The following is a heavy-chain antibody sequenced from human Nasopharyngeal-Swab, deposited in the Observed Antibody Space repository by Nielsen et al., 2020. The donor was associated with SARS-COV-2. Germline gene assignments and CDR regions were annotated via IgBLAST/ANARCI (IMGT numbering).Heavy chain of an antibody. V-gene: IGHV3-7*01. CDR1: GSIFGSFW. Sequence: GGSLKISCAGSGSIFGSFWMNWVRQTPGKGLEWVANINEDGSEKYCVDSVKGRFTVSRDNAKNSLFLQMDSLRVEDTAVYYCRVTGPFTGYFDYWGQGTLVTVSS. D-gene: IGHD2-21*02. J-gene: IGHJ4*02. CDR3: RVTGPFTGYFDY. CDR2: INEDGSEK.